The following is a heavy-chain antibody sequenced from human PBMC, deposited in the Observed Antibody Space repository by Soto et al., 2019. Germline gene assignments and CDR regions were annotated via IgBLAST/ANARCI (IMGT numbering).Heavy chain of an antibody. V-gene: IGHV1-2*02. Sequence: QVLLVQSGAEVRKPGASVKVSCKASGYTFTGHYIHWVRQAPGQGLEWMGWINPISGDTNFAQKFQGRVTMTRDTSISTAYMDLSSLISGDTAVYYCARVRGIPYGMDVWGQGTTVTVSS. D-gene: IGHD1-20*01. CDR2: INPISGDT. CDR1: GYTFTGHY. CDR3: ARVRGIPYGMDV. J-gene: IGHJ6*02.